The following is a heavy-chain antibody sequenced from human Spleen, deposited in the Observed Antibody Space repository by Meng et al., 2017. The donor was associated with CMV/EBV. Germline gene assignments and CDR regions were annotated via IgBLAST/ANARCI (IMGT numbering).Heavy chain of an antibody. V-gene: IGHV4-30-4*08. CDR2: IYYSGST. Sequence: QVRLQGSGPGLVKPSQTLSLPCTFSGGSISSGDYYWSWIRQPPGKGLEWIGYIYYSGSTYYNPSLKSRVTISVDTSKNQFSLKLSSVTAADTAVYYCARGVTIFGVVIRAPPDYWGQGTLVTVSS. D-gene: IGHD3-3*01. CDR3: ARGVTIFGVVIRAPPDY. CDR1: GGSISSGDYY. J-gene: IGHJ4*02.